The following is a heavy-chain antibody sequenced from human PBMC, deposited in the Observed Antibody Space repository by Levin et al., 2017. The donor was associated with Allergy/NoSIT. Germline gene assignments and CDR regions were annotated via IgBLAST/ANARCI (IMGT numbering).Heavy chain of an antibody. D-gene: IGHD1-26*01. V-gene: IGHV4-59*01. CDR1: GGSISSSY. CDR2: IYYSGST. CDR3: ARGGARWFDP. J-gene: IGHJ5*02. Sequence: PGGSLRLSCTVSGGSISSSYWSWIRQPPGKRLEWIGYIYYSGSTNYNPSLKSRVTISVDTSKNQFSLKLSSVTAADTAVYYCARGGARWFDPWGQGTLVTVSS.